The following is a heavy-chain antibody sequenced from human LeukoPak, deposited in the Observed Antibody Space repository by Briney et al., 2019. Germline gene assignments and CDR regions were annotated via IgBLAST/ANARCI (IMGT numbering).Heavy chain of an antibody. CDR1: GGSFSDYY. CDR3: ARENVISIDY. V-gene: IGHV4-34*01. D-gene: IGHD3-9*01. CDR2: INHSGST. J-gene: IGHJ4*02. Sequence: SETLSLTCAVYGGSFSDYYWSWIRQPPGKGLEWIGEINHSGSTNYNPSLKSRVTISVDTSKNQFSLKLTSVTAADTAVYYCARENVISIDYWGQGTLVTVSS.